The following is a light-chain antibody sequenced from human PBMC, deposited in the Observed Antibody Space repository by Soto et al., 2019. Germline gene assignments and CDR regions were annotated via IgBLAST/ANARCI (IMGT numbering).Light chain of an antibody. J-gene: IGLJ3*02. CDR3: ASWDGNLNGGV. Sequence: QSVLTQPPSASGTPGQRVTISCSGTSSNIGTYTVNWYQQLPGTAPKLLIYTDYQRPSGVPDRFSGSKSGTSASLAINGLQSEDEADYYCASWDGNLNGGVFRGGTKLTVL. CDR2: TDY. V-gene: IGLV1-44*01. CDR1: SSNIGTYT.